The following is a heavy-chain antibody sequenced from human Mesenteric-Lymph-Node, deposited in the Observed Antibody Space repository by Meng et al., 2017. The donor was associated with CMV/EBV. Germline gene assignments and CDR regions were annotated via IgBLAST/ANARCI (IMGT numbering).Heavy chain of an antibody. D-gene: IGHD2/OR15-2a*01. CDR2: IYYSGST. V-gene: IGHV4-39*07. CDR1: GGSISSSSYY. Sequence: SETLSLTCTVSGGSISSSSYYWGWIRQPPGKGLEWIGSIYYSGSTYYNPSPKSRVTISVDTSKNQFSLKLSSVTAADTAVYYCARVNSKCDAFDIWGQGTMVTVSS. J-gene: IGHJ3*02. CDR3: ARVNSKCDAFDI.